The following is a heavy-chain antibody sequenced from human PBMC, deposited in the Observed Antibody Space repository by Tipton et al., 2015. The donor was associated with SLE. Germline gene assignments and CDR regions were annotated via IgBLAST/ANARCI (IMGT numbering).Heavy chain of an antibody. J-gene: IGHJ4*01. Sequence: QLVQSGAEVKKPGASVKVSCKTSKDTFVRYDMHWVRQAPGQGLEWMGIVNPDTGGTSYAQRFQGRVTVTADTSSSTVYVELSSLRFDDTAVYYCARDRSRSGSDVFDYWGHGSLVTVSS. CDR1: KDTFVRYD. CDR3: ARDRSRSGSDVFDY. CDR2: VNPDTGGT. D-gene: IGHD1-26*01. V-gene: IGHV1-46*01.